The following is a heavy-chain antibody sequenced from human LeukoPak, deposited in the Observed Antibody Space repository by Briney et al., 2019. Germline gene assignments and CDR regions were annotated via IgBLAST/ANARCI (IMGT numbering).Heavy chain of an antibody. CDR3: AKPPGGKGYFDY. D-gene: IGHD4-23*01. CDR1: GFTFSTCS. Sequence: PGGSLRLSCAASGFTFSTCSMKWVRQAPGKALEWVSSISGSSYHIYYADSVKGRFTISRDNSKNTLYLQMNSLRAEDTAVYYCAKPPGGKGYFDYWGQGTLVTVSS. J-gene: IGHJ4*02. V-gene: IGHV3-21*04. CDR2: ISGSSYHI.